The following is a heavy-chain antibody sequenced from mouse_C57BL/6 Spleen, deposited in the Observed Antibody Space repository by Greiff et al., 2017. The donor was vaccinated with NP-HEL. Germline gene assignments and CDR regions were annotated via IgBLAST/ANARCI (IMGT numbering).Heavy chain of an antibody. V-gene: IGHV1-15*01. D-gene: IGHD1-3*01. CDR1: GYTFTDYE. J-gene: IGHJ4*01. CDR2: IDPETGGT. CDR3: TRSLDRGSYYYAMDD. Sequence: VQLQQSGAELVRPGASVTLSCKASGYTFTDYEMHWVKQTPVHGLEWIGAIDPETGGTAYNQKFKGKAILTADKSSSTAYMELRSLTSEASAVYYCTRSLDRGSYYYAMDDWGKGTSVTVSS.